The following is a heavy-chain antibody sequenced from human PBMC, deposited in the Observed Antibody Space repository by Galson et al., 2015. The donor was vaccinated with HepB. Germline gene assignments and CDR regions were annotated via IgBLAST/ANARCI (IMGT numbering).Heavy chain of an antibody. Sequence: SVKVSCKASGYTFTSYAMHWVRQAPGQRLEWMGWIDAGNGNTKYSQKFQGRVTITRDTSASTAYMELSSLRSEDTAVYYCARDIVVVPAALTPYYYYYGMDVWGQGTTVTVSS. V-gene: IGHV1-3*01. D-gene: IGHD2-2*01. CDR3: ARDIVVVPAALTPYYYYYGMDV. J-gene: IGHJ6*02. CDR2: IDAGNGNT. CDR1: GYTFTSYA.